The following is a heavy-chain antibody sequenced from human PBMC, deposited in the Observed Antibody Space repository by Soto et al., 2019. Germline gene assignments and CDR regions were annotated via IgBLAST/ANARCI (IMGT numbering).Heavy chain of an antibody. CDR1: GYSFTSYW. J-gene: IGHJ6*02. CDR3: ARGQLLPPPYYYYGMDV. V-gene: IGHV5-10-1*01. CDR2: IDPSDSYT. D-gene: IGHD2-2*01. Sequence: GESLKISCKGSGYSFTSYWISWVRQMPGKGLEWMGRIDPSDSYTNYSPSFQGHVTISADKSISTAYLQWSSLKASDTAMYYCARGQLLPPPYYYYGMDVWGQGTTVTV.